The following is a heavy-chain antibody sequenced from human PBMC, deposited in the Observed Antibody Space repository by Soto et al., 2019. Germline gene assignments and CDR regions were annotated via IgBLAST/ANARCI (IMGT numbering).Heavy chain of an antibody. CDR3: ARVWGGAFEI. J-gene: IGHJ3*02. Sequence: SETLSLTCTVSGGSISSYYWSWIRQPPGKGLEWIGYIYYSGSTNYNPSLKSRVTISVDTSKNQFSLKLSSVTAADTAGYYCARVWGGAFEIRGQGTMVTVSS. D-gene: IGHD3-10*01. V-gene: IGHV4-59*01. CDR2: IYYSGST. CDR1: GGSISSYY.